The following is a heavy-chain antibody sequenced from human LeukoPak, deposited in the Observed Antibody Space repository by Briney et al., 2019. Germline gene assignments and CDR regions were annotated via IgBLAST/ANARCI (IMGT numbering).Heavy chain of an antibody. CDR1: GASISSYY. CDR2: MYYSGST. Sequence: PSETLSLTCTVSGASISSYYWSWIRQPPGKGLEWIAFMYYSGSTNYNPSLKSRVTISVDTSKNQFSLKLSSVTAADTAVYYCARGGNYGDYDGYFDYWGQRTLVTVSS. J-gene: IGHJ4*02. D-gene: IGHD4-17*01. V-gene: IGHV4-59*08. CDR3: ARGGNYGDYDGYFDY.